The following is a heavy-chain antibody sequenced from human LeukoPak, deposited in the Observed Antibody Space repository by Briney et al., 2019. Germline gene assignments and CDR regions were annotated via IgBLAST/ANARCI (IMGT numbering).Heavy chain of an antibody. Sequence: SETLSLTCTVSGGSISSYYWSWLRQPPGKGLEWIGYIYYSGSTNYNPSLKSRVTISVDTSKNQFSLKLSSVTAADTAVYYCARRTDYDSSGYYFDYWGQGTLVTVSS. D-gene: IGHD3-22*01. CDR1: GGSISSYY. CDR3: ARRTDYDSSGYYFDY. CDR2: IYYSGST. V-gene: IGHV4-59*08. J-gene: IGHJ4*02.